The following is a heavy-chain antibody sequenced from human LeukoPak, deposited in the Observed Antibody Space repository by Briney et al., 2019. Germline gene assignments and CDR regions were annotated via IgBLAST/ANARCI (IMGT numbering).Heavy chain of an antibody. J-gene: IGHJ4*02. Sequence: GGSLRLSCAASGFTFSSYGMHWVRQAPGKGLEWVAVISYDGSNKYYVDSVKGRFTISRDNAKNSLYLQMNSLRAEDTAVYYCARHSYTSGWTNFDCWGQGTLVTVSS. CDR2: ISYDGSNK. D-gene: IGHD6-19*01. CDR3: ARHSYTSGWTNFDC. V-gene: IGHV3-30*03. CDR1: GFTFSSYG.